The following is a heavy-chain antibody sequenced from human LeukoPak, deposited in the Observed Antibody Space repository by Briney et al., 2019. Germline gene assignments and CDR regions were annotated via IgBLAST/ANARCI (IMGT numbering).Heavy chain of an antibody. D-gene: IGHD3-9*01. J-gene: IGHJ4*02. CDR3: ARVRYFDWFDY. CDR2: ISSSSDSI. V-gene: IGHV3-48*01. CDR1: GFTFSSYS. Sequence: PGGSLRLSCAASGFTFSSYSMNWVRQAPGKGLEWVSYISSSSDSIYYADSVKGRFTISRDNAKNSLYLQMNSLRAEDTAVYYCARVRYFDWFDYWGQGTLVTVSS.